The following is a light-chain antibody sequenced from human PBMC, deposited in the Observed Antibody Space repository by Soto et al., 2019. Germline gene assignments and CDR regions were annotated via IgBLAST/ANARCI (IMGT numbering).Light chain of an antibody. Sequence: VLTLSPRNLSLYPEERATLSCRASQSVSSNLAWYQQKPGQAPRLLIHGASSRATGIPARFGGSGSGTEFTLTIRRLQSEDFAVYYCQQYNNWPLISFGQGTRLEIK. CDR2: GAS. V-gene: IGKV3-15*01. J-gene: IGKJ5*01. CDR1: QSVSSN. CDR3: QQYNNWPLIS.